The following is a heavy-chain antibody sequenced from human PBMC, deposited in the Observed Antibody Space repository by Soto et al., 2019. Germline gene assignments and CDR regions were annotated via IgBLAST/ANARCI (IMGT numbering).Heavy chain of an antibody. D-gene: IGHD3-10*01. Sequence: GGSLRLSCAASGFTFSTYWMHWVRQAPGKGLVWVSRINSDGSTTSYADSVKGRFTISRDNAKNTLYLQMSSLRAEDTAVYYCARDRFGEFPSFDYWGQGTLVTVSS. CDR1: GFTFSTYW. V-gene: IGHV3-74*01. CDR3: ARDRFGEFPSFDY. CDR2: INSDGSTT. J-gene: IGHJ4*02.